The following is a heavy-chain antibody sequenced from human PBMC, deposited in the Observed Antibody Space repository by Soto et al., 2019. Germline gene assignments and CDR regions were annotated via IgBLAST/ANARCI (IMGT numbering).Heavy chain of an antibody. D-gene: IGHD1-26*01. J-gene: IGHJ4*02. CDR2: IYWDDDK. V-gene: IGHV2-5*02. Sequence: SGPTLVNPTQTLTLTCTFSGFSLSTSGVGVGWIRQPPGKALGWLAIIYWDDDKRYRPSLKRRLTITKDTSKNQVVLTMTNMDPMDTAKYYCIHRRSGSYYNYWGKGTLVTVSS. CDR3: IHRRSGSYYNY. CDR1: GFSLSTSGVG.